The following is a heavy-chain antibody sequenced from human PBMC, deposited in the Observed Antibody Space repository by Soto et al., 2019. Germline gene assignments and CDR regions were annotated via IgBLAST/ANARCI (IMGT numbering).Heavy chain of an antibody. CDR2: ISSSSSYI. Sequence: GESLKISCAASGFTFSSYSMNWVRQAPGKGLEWVSSISSSSSYIYYADSVKGRFTISRDNAKNSLYLQMNSLRAEDTAVYYCARDPFYGDYAETPFEEEDVWGQGTTVTVSS. CDR3: ARDPFYGDYAETPFEEEDV. J-gene: IGHJ6*02. D-gene: IGHD4-17*01. CDR1: GFTFSSYS. V-gene: IGHV3-21*01.